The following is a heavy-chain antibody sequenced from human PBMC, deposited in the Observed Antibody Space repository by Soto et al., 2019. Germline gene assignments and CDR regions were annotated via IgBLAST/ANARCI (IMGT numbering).Heavy chain of an antibody. CDR1: GYTFPSYW. Sequence: PGESLKISCKGSGYTFPSYWIGWVRQMPGKGLEWMGIIYPGDSDARYSPSFQGQVTISADKSISTAYLQWSSLKASDTAMYYCARPNEYYYGSGNPITLGFDSWGQGTPVTVSS. D-gene: IGHD3-10*01. CDR2: IYPGDSDA. J-gene: IGHJ4*02. V-gene: IGHV5-51*01. CDR3: ARPNEYYYGSGNPITLGFDS.